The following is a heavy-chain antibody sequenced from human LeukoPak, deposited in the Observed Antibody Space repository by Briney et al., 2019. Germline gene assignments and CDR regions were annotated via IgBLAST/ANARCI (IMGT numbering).Heavy chain of an antibody. CDR1: GYSLTGYY. D-gene: IGHD4-17*01. V-gene: IGHV1-46*01. CDR2: INPSGGST. CDR3: ARESYGEEDN. J-gene: IGHJ4*02. Sequence: ASVKVSCKASGYSLTGYYMHWVRQAPGQGLEWMGIINPSGGSTSYAQKFQGRVTMTRDTSTSTVYMELSSLRSEDTAVYYCARESYGEEDNWGQGTLVTVSS.